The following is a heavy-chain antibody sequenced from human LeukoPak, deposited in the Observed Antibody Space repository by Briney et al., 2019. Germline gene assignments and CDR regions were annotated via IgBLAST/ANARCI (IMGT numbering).Heavy chain of an antibody. D-gene: IGHD2-8*01. J-gene: IGHJ6*02. CDR2: INPNSGGT. Sequence: ASVKVSCKASGYTFTGYYMHWVRQAPGQGLEWMGWINPNSGGTNYAQKFQGRVTMTRDTSFSTAYMELSRLRSDDTAVYYCARDFTNDYYYGMDVWGQGTTVTVSS. V-gene: IGHV1-2*02. CDR3: ARDFTNDYYYGMDV. CDR1: GYTFTGYY.